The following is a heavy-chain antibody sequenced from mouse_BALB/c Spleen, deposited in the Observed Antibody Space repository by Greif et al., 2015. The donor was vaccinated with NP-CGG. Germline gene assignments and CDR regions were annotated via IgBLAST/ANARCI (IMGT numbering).Heavy chain of an antibody. Sequence: QVQLQQSGPELVKPGASVKISCKASGYTFTDYYINWVKQKPGQGLEWIGWIYPGSGNTKYNEKFKGKATLTVDTSSSTAYMQLSSLPSEDTAVYFCARRTGTESMDYWGQGTSVTVSS. CDR1: GYTFTDYY. V-gene: IGHV1-84*02. D-gene: IGHD4-1*01. CDR3: ARRTGTESMDY. J-gene: IGHJ4*01. CDR2: IYPGSGNT.